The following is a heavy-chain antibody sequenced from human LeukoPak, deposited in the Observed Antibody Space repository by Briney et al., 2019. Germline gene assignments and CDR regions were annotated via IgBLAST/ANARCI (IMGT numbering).Heavy chain of an antibody. J-gene: IGHJ6*02. CDR3: ARDLKESFGYSLFRAYYNYGMDV. V-gene: IGHV3-33*01. CDR1: GFTFSSYG. D-gene: IGHD5-18*01. Sequence: GGSLRLSCAASGFTFSSYGMHWVRQAPGKGLEWVAVIWYDGSNKYYADSVKGRFTISRDNSKNTLYLQMNSLRAEDTAVYYCARDLKESFGYSLFRAYYNYGMDVWGQGTTVTVSS. CDR2: IWYDGSNK.